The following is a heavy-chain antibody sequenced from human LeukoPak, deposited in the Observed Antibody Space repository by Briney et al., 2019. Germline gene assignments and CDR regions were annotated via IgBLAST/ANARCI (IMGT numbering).Heavy chain of an antibody. D-gene: IGHD6-19*01. J-gene: IGHJ4*02. Sequence: GGSLRLSCSASGFIFSNYAMHWVRQAPGKGLEYVSAISSNGGSTYYADSVRGRFTISRDNSKNTLYLQMSSLRAEDTAVYYCVKGKGIAVTSLDYWGQGTLVTVSS. CDR2: ISSNGGST. CDR1: GFIFSNYA. V-gene: IGHV3-64D*06. CDR3: VKGKGIAVTSLDY.